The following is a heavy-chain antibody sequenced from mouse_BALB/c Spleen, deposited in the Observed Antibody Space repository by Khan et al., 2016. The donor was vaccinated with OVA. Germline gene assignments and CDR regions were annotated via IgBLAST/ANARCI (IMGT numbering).Heavy chain of an antibody. Sequence: QIQLVQSGAELVRPGTSVKVSCKASGYAFTNYLIEWVKQRPGQGLEWIGVINPGSGGTNYDEKFKDKATLTADTSSSTAYMQLSILTSDDSAGYYCSRSGYGFGAYWGRGTLVTVSA. CDR1: GYAFTNYL. J-gene: IGHJ3*01. D-gene: IGHD1-2*01. V-gene: IGHV1-54*03. CDR2: INPGSGGT. CDR3: SRSGYGFGAY.